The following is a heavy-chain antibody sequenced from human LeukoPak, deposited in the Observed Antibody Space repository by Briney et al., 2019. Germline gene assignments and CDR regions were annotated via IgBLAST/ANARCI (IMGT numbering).Heavy chain of an antibody. D-gene: IGHD3-16*01. CDR1: GFTFNNHW. J-gene: IGHJ4*02. V-gene: IGHV3-7*01. CDR3: ARKGLGDY. Sequence: GGSLRLSCVVSGFTFNNHWMSWVRQAPGRGLEWVANIKQDGSQKYYVDSVKGRFTISRDNAKNSLYLQMNSLRAEDTAVYYCARKGLGDYWGQGTLVTVSS. CDR2: IKQDGSQK.